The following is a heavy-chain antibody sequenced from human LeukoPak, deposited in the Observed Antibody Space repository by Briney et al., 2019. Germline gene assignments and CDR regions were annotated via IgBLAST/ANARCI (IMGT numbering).Heavy chain of an antibody. D-gene: IGHD1-26*01. CDR1: GYTLTGHY. CDR3: AREEGAVGDWFDP. J-gene: IGHJ5*02. CDR2: INPNSGGT. Sequence: ASVKVSCKASGYTLTGHYLHWVRQAPGQGLEWMGRINPNSGGTNYAQKFQGRVTMTRDTSISTAYMELSRLRSDDTAVYYCAREEGAVGDWFDPWGQGTLVTVSS. V-gene: IGHV1-2*06.